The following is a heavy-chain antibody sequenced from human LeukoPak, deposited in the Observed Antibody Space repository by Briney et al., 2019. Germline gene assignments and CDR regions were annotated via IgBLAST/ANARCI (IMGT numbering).Heavy chain of an antibody. CDR3: AKDLMRDRWFGES. J-gene: IGHJ5*02. CDR1: GFTFSYYG. Sequence: GGSLRLSCAASGFTFSYYGMHWVRQAPGKGLQWVAFVRFDGDEKFYSESVKGRFTISKDTSRNTLYLQMKSPRLEDTAVYYCAKDLMRDRWFGESWGQGTLVTVSS. V-gene: IGHV3-30*02. CDR2: VRFDGDEK. D-gene: IGHD3-10*01.